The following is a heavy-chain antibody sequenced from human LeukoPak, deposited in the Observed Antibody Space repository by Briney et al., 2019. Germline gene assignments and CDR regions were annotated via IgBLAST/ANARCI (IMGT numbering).Heavy chain of an antibody. J-gene: IGHJ5*02. D-gene: IGHD6-6*01. CDR1: GFTFSSYA. CDR2: ISGSGGST. V-gene: IGHV3-23*01. Sequence: GGSLRLSCAASGFTFSSYAMSWVRQAPGKGLEWVSAISGSGGSTYYADSVKGRFTISRDNSKNTLYPQMNSLRAEDTAVYYCATNPKYSSSSWGQGTLVTVSS. CDR3: ATNPKYSSSS.